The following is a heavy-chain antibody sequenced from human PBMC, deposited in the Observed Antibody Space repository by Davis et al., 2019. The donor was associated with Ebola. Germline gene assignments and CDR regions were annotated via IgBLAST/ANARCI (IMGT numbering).Heavy chain of an antibody. CDR2: ISSSSSYM. J-gene: IGHJ2*01. D-gene: IGHD4-17*01. CDR1: GFTFSSYN. Sequence: GESLKISCAVSGFTFSSYNMNWVRQAPGKGLEWVSSISSSSSYMYYADSVKGRFTISRDNSKNTLYLQMNSLRAEDTALYYCAKDKTTVTQYWYFDLWGRGTLVTVSS. CDR3: AKDKTTVTQYWYFDL. V-gene: IGHV3-21*01.